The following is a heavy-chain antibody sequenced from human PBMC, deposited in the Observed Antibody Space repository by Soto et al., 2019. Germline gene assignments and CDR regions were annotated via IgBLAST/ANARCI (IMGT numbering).Heavy chain of an antibody. V-gene: IGHV1-2*02. Sequence: QVQLVQSGAEVKKPGASVKVSCEASEYTFIGFHLHWVRQAPGQGLEWMGWINPKSGDTKYAKKFQGRVTLTRDTSIRTGYMELIRLESADTAVYYCAKGLWTVGHCTGGSCYDGMHVWGQGTTVTVSS. J-gene: IGHJ6*02. D-gene: IGHD2-15*01. CDR2: INPKSGDT. CDR1: EYTFIGFH. CDR3: AKGLWTVGHCTGGSCYDGMHV.